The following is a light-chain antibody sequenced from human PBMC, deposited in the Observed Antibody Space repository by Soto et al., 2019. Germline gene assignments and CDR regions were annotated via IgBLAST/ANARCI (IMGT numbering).Light chain of an antibody. V-gene: IGLV2-14*01. Sequence: QSVLTQPASLSGSPGQSITISCTGTSSDVGGYNYVSWYQQHPGKVPKLMIYEVSNRPSGVSNRFSGSKSGNTASLTISGLQPEDEADYYCSSYTSTSTWVFGGGTKLTVL. CDR2: EVS. CDR1: SSDVGGYNY. CDR3: SSYTSTSTWV. J-gene: IGLJ3*02.